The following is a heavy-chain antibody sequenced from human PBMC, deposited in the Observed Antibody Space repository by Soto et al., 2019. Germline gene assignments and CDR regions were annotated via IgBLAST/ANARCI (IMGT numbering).Heavy chain of an antibody. CDR1: GASISSYH. Sequence: PSETLSLTCTVSGASISSYHWSWIRQTPGKGLEWIGYIYYSGSANYNPSLKSRVTFSVDTSKNQVSLKLSSVTAADTAVYYCARAKYSSSWSDYYYYGMDVWGQGTTVTVSS. CDR2: IYYSGSA. V-gene: IGHV4-59*01. CDR3: ARAKYSSSWSDYYYYGMDV. J-gene: IGHJ6*02. D-gene: IGHD6-13*01.